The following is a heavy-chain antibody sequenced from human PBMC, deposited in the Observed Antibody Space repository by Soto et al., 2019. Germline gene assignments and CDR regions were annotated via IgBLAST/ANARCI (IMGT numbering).Heavy chain of an antibody. CDR2: ISSYNGNT. CDR1: GYTFTSYG. D-gene: IGHD2-2*01. Sequence: ASVKVSCNASGYTFTSYGISWVRQAPGQGLEWMGWISSYNGNTNYAQKVQGRVTMTTDKSTSTTYMELRSLRSDDTAVYYCARGPRYCSSTSCFSGVTWFDPWGQGTLVTVSS. J-gene: IGHJ5*02. CDR3: ARGPRYCSSTSCFSGVTWFDP. V-gene: IGHV1-18*04.